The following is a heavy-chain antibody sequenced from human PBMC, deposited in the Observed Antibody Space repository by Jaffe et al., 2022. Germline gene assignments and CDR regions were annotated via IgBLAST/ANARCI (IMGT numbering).Heavy chain of an antibody. D-gene: IGHD3-16*02. CDR1: GFTFSSYA. CDR3: AKSYDYIWGSYRGVFDY. V-gene: IGHV3-23*01. Sequence: EVQLLESGGGLVQPGGSLRLSCAASGFTFSSYAMSWVRQAPGKGLEWVSAISGSGGSTYYADSVKGRFTISRDNSKNTLYLQMNSLRAEDTAVYYCAKSYDYIWGSYRGVFDYWGQGTLVTVSS. CDR2: ISGSGGST. J-gene: IGHJ4*02.